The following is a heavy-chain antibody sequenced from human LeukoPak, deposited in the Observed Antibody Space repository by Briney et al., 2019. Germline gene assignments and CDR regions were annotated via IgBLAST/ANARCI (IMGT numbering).Heavy chain of an antibody. CDR1: GGSISSYY. Sequence: SETLSLTCSVSGGSISSYYWSWIRQPPGKGLEWIGYIYHSGSTHYNPSLKSRVTITVDTSKNQFSLKLSSVTAADTAVYFCARGLAVSGRSSLDFWGQGTLVTVP. J-gene: IGHJ4*02. V-gene: IGHV4-59*01. CDR3: ARGLAVSGRSSLDF. D-gene: IGHD6-19*01. CDR2: IYHSGST.